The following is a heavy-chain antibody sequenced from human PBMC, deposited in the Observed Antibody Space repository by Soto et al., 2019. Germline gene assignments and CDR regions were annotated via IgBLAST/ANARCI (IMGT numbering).Heavy chain of an antibody. Sequence: EVQLVESGGGLVQPGVSLRLSCAASEFTFSGRSVHWVRQAPGKGLVWVAGIDKVGTASTYEDSVKGRFTSSRDNAKNTVYLQMNSLRVEDTAVSYCARGWFGPDVWGKGTTVTVSS. CDR1: EFTFSGRS. CDR3: ARGWFGPDV. D-gene: IGHD3-10*01. J-gene: IGHJ6*03. CDR2: IDKVGTAS. V-gene: IGHV3-74*01.